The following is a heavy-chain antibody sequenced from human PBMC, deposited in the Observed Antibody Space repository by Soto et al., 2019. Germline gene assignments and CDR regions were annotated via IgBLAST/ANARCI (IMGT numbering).Heavy chain of an antibody. CDR3: ARGKVQQGDYGEIYYYSAMDV. Sequence: PSETLSLTCTVSGASISSGSYYWSWIRQLPGKGLEWIGNICHSRNTYNNPSLKSPVSMSVDTSQNQLSLKLSSVTAADTAVYFCARGKVQQGDYGEIYYYSAMDVWGQGTTVTVS. D-gene: IGHD4-17*01. CDR2: ICHSRNT. J-gene: IGHJ6*02. CDR1: GASISSGSYY. V-gene: IGHV4-31*01.